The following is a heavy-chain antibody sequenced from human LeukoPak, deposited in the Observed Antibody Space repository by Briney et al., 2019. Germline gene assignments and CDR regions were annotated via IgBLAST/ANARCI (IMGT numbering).Heavy chain of an antibody. Sequence: SETLSLTCTVSGGSISSYYWSWIRIRQPAGKGLEWIGRIHSSGNTNYNPSLKGRVTMSVDTSKNQFSLSLTSVTAADTAVYYCARTETGDRFDYWGQGTLVTVSS. CDR1: GGSISSYY. J-gene: IGHJ4*02. CDR3: ARTETGDRFDY. D-gene: IGHD7-27*01. CDR2: IHSSGNT. V-gene: IGHV4-4*07.